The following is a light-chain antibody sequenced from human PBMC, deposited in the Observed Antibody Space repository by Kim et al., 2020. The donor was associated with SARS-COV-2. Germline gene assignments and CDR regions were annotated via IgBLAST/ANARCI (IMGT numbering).Light chain of an antibody. J-gene: IGKJ4*01. CDR1: EYIYTW. V-gene: IGKV1-12*01. Sequence: DIQMTQSPSAVSASVGDRVTITCRASEYIYTWLAWYQQQPGKAPKLLISGASNLQPGVPPRFSASGSGTDFTLTISSLQPVDFATYYCQELNTFPLTFGGGTKVEIK. CDR3: QELNTFPLT. CDR2: GAS.